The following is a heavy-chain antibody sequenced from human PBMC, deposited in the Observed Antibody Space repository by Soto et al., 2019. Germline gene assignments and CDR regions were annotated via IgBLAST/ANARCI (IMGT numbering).Heavy chain of an antibody. V-gene: IGHV3-33*01. CDR3: ARDAYDILTGYYPPLYYYYYGMDV. Sequence: GGSLILSCAASGFTFSSYGMHWVRQAPGKGLEWVAVIWYDGSNKYYADSVKGRFTISRDNSKNTLYLQMNSLRAEDTAVYYCARDAYDILTGYYPPLYYYYYGMDVWGQGTTFTVSS. CDR2: IWYDGSNK. J-gene: IGHJ6*02. CDR1: GFTFSSYG. D-gene: IGHD3-9*01.